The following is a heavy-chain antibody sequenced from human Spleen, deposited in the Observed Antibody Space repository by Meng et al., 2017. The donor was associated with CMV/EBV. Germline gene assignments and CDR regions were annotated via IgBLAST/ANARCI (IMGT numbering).Heavy chain of an antibody. J-gene: IGHJ4*02. D-gene: IGHD3-22*01. V-gene: IGHV1-69*12. CDR1: GGTFSSYA. CDR2: IIPIFGTA. Sequence: HVQLVQSGAELKKHGSSVKVSCKASGGTFSSYAISWVRQAPGQGLEWMGGIIPIFGTAHYAQKFQGRVTITADESTSTAYMELRSLRSDETAVYYCARVSRVDSRTDYWGQGTLVTVSS. CDR3: ARVSRVDSRTDY.